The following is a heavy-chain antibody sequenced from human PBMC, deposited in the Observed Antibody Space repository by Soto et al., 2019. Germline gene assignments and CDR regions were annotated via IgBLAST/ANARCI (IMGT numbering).Heavy chain of an antibody. V-gene: IGHV3-30*18. CDR3: AKDISGFPDGYNDY. D-gene: IGHD5-12*01. Sequence: PGGSLRLSCAASGFTFNSYGIHRVRQAPGKGLEWVAVITHDGSKTGYADSVKGRFTISRDNAKNSLYLQMNSLRAEDTALYYCAKDISGFPDGYNDYWGQGTLVTVSS. J-gene: IGHJ4*02. CDR1: GFTFNSYG. CDR2: ITHDGSKT.